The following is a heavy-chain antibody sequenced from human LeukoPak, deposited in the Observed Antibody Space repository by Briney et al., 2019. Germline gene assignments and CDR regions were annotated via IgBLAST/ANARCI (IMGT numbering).Heavy chain of an antibody. CDR1: GFMLSNYA. CDR2: ISGSGETT. CDR3: ARESFKALAGYLDS. V-gene: IGHV3-23*01. J-gene: IGHJ4*02. Sequence: GGSLRLSSPASGFMLSNYAMRWVRQAPGKGLEWVSGISGSGETTYYSDYEKGRFTISRDNYRHILYHHMNCLHAEDRAVYFCARESFKALAGYLDSWGQRSLVTVSS. D-gene: IGHD6-19*01.